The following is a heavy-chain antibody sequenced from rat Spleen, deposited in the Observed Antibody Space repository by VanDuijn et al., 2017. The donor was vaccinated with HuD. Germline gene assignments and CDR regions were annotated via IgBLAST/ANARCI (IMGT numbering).Heavy chain of an antibody. D-gene: IGHD1-2*01. Sequence: EVQLVESGGGLVQPGRSLKLSCAASGFTFSDYYMACVRPAPTTGLEWVASISYDGVSTYYRHSVKGRFTSSRDNAKSSLYLKMDSLMSEDTATFYCTTDSPYYSSYIPLYWYFDFWGPGTMVTVSS. CDR3: TTDSPYYSSYIPLYWYFDF. V-gene: IGHV5-20*01. CDR1: GFTFSDYY. J-gene: IGHJ1*01. CDR2: ISYDGVST.